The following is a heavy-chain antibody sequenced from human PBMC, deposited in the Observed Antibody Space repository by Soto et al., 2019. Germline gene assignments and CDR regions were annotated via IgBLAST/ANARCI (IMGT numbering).Heavy chain of an antibody. V-gene: IGHV3-30-3*01. CDR1: GFTFSSYA. Sequence: GGSLRLSCAASGFTFSSYAMHWVRQAPGKGLEWVAVISYDGSNKYYADSVKGRFTISRDNSKNTLYLQMNSLRAEDTAVYYCARCRGDIVVVPAAMADPRRYYDIFTLENWGQGTLVTVSS. J-gene: IGHJ4*02. CDR3: ARCRGDIVVVPAAMADPRRYYDIFTLEN. CDR2: ISYDGSNK. D-gene: IGHD2-2*01.